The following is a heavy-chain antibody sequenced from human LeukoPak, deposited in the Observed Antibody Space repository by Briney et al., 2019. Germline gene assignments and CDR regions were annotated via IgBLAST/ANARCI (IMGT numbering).Heavy chain of an antibody. J-gene: IGHJ6*02. CDR1: GYTFTGYY. V-gene: IGHV1-2*02. Sequence: ASVKVSCKASGYTFTGYYMHWVRQAPGQGLERMGWINPNSGGTNYAQKFQGRVTMTGDTSISTAYMELSRLRSDDTAVYYCASTTVTTGRTYYYYGMDVWGQGTTVTVSS. CDR3: ASTTVTTGRTYYYYGMDV. D-gene: IGHD4-17*01. CDR2: INPNSGGT.